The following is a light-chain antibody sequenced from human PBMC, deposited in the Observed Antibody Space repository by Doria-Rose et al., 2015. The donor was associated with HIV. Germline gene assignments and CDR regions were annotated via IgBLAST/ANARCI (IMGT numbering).Light chain of an antibody. CDR3: HRYGTSWT. Sequence: EIVLTQSPGTLSLSPGERATLSCRASQSFSSTYLAWYQQKPGQAPSLLIYDGSTRATGIPDRFSASGSGTDFTLTINGLEPEDFALYYCHRYGTSWTFGQGTKVEI. CDR1: QSFSSTY. CDR2: DGS. J-gene: IGKJ1*01. V-gene: IGKV3-20*01.